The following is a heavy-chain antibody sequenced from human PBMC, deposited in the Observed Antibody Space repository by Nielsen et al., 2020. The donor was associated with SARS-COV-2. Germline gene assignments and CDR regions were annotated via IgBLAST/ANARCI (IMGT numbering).Heavy chain of an antibody. V-gene: IGHV3-23*01. CDR3: AKDFGFGSYGDYFDY. D-gene: IGHD5-18*01. CDR1: GFTFSDYY. J-gene: IGHJ4*02. Sequence: GGSLRLSCAASGFTFSDYYMSWIRQAPGKGLEWVSAISGSGGSTYYADSVKGRFTISRDNSKNTLYLQMNSLRAEDTAVYYCAKDFGFGSYGDYFDYWDQGTLVTVSS. CDR2: ISGSGGST.